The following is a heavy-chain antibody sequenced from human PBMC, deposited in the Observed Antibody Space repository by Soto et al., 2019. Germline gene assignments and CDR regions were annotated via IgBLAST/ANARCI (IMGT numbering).Heavy chain of an antibody. CDR1: GFTFGTYW. Sequence: EVQLVESGGGLVQPGGSLRLSCEASGFTFGTYWMTWVRQPPGKGLECVADIKPDGSERYYVDSVKGRFTISRDNAMNSLYLHMNSLRAEDTAVYYSATDLNWEHYWGQGTLVTVSS. CDR2: IKPDGSER. D-gene: IGHD7-27*01. V-gene: IGHV3-7*04. J-gene: IGHJ4*02. CDR3: ATDLNWEHY.